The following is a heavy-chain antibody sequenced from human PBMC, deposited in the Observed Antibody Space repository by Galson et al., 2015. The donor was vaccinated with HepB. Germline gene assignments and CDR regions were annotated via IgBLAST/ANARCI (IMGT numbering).Heavy chain of an antibody. CDR2: IIPIFGTA. Sequence: SVKVSCKASGGTFSSYAISWVRQAPGQGLEWMGGIIPIFGTANYAQKFQGRVTITADESTSTAYMELSSLRSEDTAVYYCARDREIAARSGMDVWGQGTTVTVSS. CDR1: GGTFSSYA. CDR3: ARDREIAARSGMDV. J-gene: IGHJ6*02. D-gene: IGHD6-6*01. V-gene: IGHV1-69*13.